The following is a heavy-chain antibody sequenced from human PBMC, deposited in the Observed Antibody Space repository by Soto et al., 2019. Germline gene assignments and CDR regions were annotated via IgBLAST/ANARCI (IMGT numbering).Heavy chain of an antibody. J-gene: IGHJ4*02. CDR1: GGIFSTYA. Sequence: QVQLVQSGAEVKKPGSSVKVSCKASGGIFSTYAISWLRRAPGQGLEWMGGIIPIFGTPKYAQRFQGRVTITADESTSTSYMELSRLRSEDTAVYYCARDRADYGSGNYYNRMDFWGQGTLVTVSS. V-gene: IGHV1-69*01. CDR2: IIPIFGTP. CDR3: ARDRADYGSGNYYNRMDF. D-gene: IGHD3-10*01.